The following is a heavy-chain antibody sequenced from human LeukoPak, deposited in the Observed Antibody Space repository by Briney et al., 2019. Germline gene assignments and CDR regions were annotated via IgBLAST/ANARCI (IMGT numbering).Heavy chain of an antibody. CDR1: GGSISSGGYY. D-gene: IGHD5-18*01. V-gene: IGHV4-30-2*01. CDR3: ARDVKEGSTWIQLGVPT. J-gene: IGHJ5*02. Sequence: SQTLSLTCSVSGGSISSGGYYWSWIRQPPGKGLEWIGYIYHSGSTYYNPSLKSRVTISVDRSKNQFSLKLSSVTAADTAVYYCARDVKEGSTWIQLGVPTWGQGTLVTVSS. CDR2: IYHSGST.